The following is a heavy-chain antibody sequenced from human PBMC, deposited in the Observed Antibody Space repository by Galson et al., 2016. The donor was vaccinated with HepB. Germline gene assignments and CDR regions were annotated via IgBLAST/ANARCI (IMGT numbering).Heavy chain of an antibody. D-gene: IGHD3-10*01. CDR2: VHYSGST. CDR1: GDSVNIGTFY. J-gene: IGHJ4*02. V-gene: IGHV4-61*01. CDR3: ARGFLGSGRYDY. Sequence: SETLSLTCTVSGDSVNIGTFYWSWIRQPPGKGLEWIGYVHYSGSTTYNPPLKSRVTISVDKSKNQFSLRLSSVTAADTAVYYCARGFLGSGRYDYWGQGTLVTVSS.